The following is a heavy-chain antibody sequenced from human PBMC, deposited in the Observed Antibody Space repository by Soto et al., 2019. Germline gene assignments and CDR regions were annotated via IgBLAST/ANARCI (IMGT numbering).Heavy chain of an antibody. J-gene: IGHJ6*02. CDR2: IWYDGSNK. CDR1: GFTFSSYG. CDR3: ARDLTTLSGSYGMDV. V-gene: IGHV3-33*01. D-gene: IGHD5-12*01. Sequence: QVQLVESGGGVVQPGRSLRLSCAASGFTFSSYGMHWVRQAPGKGLEWVAVIWYDGSNKYYADSVKGRFTISRDNSKNTLYLQMNSLRAEDTAVYYCARDLTTLSGSYGMDVWGQGTTVTVSS.